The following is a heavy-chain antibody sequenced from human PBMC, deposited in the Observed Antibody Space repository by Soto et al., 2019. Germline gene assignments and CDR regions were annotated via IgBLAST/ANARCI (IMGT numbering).Heavy chain of an antibody. D-gene: IGHD3-22*01. CDR2: INWNGGST. CDR1: GCTFDDYG. V-gene: IGHV3-20*04. CDR3: ARGFDSSGYYQDGVLGY. Sequence: GGSLRLSCAASGCTFDDYGMSWVRQAPGKGLEWVSGINWNGGSTGYADSVKGRFTISRDNAKNSLYLQMNSLRAEDTALYYCARGFDSSGYYQDGVLGYWGQGTLVTVSS. J-gene: IGHJ4*02.